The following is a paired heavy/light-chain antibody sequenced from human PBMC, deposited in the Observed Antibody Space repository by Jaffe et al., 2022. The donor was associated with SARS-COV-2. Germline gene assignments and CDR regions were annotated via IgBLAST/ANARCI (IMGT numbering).Heavy chain of an antibody. J-gene: IGHJ2*01. CDR1: GYTFTSYA. V-gene: IGHV1-3*01. Sequence: QVQLVQSGAEVKKPGASVKVSCKASGYTFTSYAMHWVRQAPGQRLEWMGWINAGNGNTKYSQKFQGRVTITRDTSASTAYMELSSLRSEDTAVYYCARGSLDIAGEENWYFDLWGRGTLVTVSS. D-gene: IGHD6-13*01. CDR3: ARGSLDIAGEENWYFDL. CDR2: INAGNGNT.
Light chain of an antibody. J-gene: IGKJ2*01. CDR2: DAS. V-gene: IGKV1-33*01. Sequence: DIQMTQSPSSLSASVGDRVTITCQASQDISNYLNWYQQKPGKAPKLLIYDASNLETGVPSRFSGSGSGTDFTFTISSLQPEDIATYYCQQYDNLPPTFGQGTKLEIK. CDR3: QQYDNLPPT. CDR1: QDISNY.